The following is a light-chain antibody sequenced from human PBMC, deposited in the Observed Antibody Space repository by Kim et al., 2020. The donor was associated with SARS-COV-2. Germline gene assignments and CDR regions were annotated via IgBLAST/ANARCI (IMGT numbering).Light chain of an antibody. CDR3: QQYGGSPWT. Sequence: SPGERTTLSCTASQTISGDYLALYQPTPGQAPRVLIHGASSRATGIPDRFSGSGSGTDFTLTISRLEPEDFAVYYCQQYGGSPWTFGHGTKVDIK. CDR1: QTISGDY. V-gene: IGKV3-20*01. J-gene: IGKJ1*01. CDR2: GAS.